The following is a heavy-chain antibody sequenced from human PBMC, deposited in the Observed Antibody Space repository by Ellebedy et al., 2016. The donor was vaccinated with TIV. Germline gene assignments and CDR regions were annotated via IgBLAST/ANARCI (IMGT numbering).Heavy chain of an antibody. V-gene: IGHV3-7*01. CDR3: ARDQWLGRAYYFDS. CDR1: GFTFSNYW. D-gene: IGHD6-19*01. Sequence: GGSLRLSCGTSGFTFSNYWMTWVRQAPGKGLEWVANIKQDGGETYYVDSVKGRFSISRDNAKDAMYLQMNSLRDEDTAVYYCARDQWLGRAYYFDSWGQGTLVTVSS. J-gene: IGHJ4*01. CDR2: IKQDGGET.